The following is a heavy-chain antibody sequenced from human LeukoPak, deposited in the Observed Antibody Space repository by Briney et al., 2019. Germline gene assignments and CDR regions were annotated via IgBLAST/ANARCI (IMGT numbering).Heavy chain of an antibody. D-gene: IGHD6-13*01. CDR2: IYYSGST. V-gene: IGHV4-59*08. CDR1: GGSISSYY. CDR3: ARPTSNWHPSYFDY. Sequence: SETLSLTCTVSGGSISSYYWSWIRQPPGKGLEWIGYIYYSGSTNYNPSLKSRVTISVDTSKNQFSLKLSSVTAADTAVYYCARPTSNWHPSYFDYWGQGSLVTVSS. J-gene: IGHJ4*02.